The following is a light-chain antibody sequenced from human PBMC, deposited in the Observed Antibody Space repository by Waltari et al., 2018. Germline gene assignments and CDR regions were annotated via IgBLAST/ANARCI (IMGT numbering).Light chain of an antibody. CDR3: QQRSNWPIT. Sequence: EIVLTQSPATLSLSPGDTATLSCRASQSVTTYLAWYQQKPGQAPRLLIYDASKRATGIPARFSASGSGTDFTLTISSLEPEDFAVYYCQQRSNWPITFGQGTRLEIK. V-gene: IGKV3-11*01. CDR2: DAS. J-gene: IGKJ5*01. CDR1: QSVTTY.